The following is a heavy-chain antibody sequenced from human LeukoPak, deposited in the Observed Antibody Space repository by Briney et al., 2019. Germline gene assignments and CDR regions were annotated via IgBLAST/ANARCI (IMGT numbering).Heavy chain of an antibody. V-gene: IGHV4-31*03. CDR2: IYYSGST. J-gene: IGHJ6*02. Sequence: SETLSLTCTVSGGSISSGGYYWSWIRQRPGKGLEWIGYIYYSGSTYYNPSLKSRVTISVDTSKNQFSLKLSSVTAADTAVYYCARSLDTSYALYYYYYGMDVWGQGTTVTVSS. CDR1: GGSISSGGYY. D-gene: IGHD2-2*01. CDR3: ARSLDTSYALYYYYYGMDV.